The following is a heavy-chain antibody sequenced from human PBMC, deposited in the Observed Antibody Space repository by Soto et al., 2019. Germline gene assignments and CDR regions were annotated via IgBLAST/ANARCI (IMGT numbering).Heavy chain of an antibody. J-gene: IGHJ5*02. CDR1: GDSISSYY. CDR3: ASVGELPVWFDP. CDR2: ISYTGST. D-gene: IGHD3-10*01. Sequence: QVQLQESGPGLVKPSETLSLTCTVSGDSISSYYWSWIRQPPGKGLEWVGYISYTGSTIYNPSLESRATISLDPSKNQVSLSLSSVTVADTAMYYCASVGELPVWFDPWVRGTLVTVSS. V-gene: IGHV4-59*13.